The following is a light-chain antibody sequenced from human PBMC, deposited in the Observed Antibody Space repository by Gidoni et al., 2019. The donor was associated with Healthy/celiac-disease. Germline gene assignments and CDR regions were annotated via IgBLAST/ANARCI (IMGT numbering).Light chain of an antibody. V-gene: IGLV2-8*01. CDR1: SSDVGGYNY. J-gene: IGLJ2*01. CDR2: EVS. Sequence: QSARTQPPSGSGSPGQSVTISCTGTSSDVGGYNYVSWYQQHPGKAPKPMIYEVSERPSGVPDRFSCSKSGNTASLTVSGLQAEDEADYYCSSYAGSNKFVVFGGGTKLTVL. CDR3: SSYAGSNKFVV.